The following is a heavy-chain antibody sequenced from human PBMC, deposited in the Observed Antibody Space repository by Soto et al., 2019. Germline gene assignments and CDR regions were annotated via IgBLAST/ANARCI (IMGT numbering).Heavy chain of an antibody. Sequence: GGSLRLSCAASGSIFTGYGMNWVRQAPGMGLEWVATISNTGGGTYYADSVKGRFTISRDNSKNTLYLQMSSLRVEDTAVYYCAKDRLAGNFDYWGQGTQVTVS. V-gene: IGHV3-23*01. CDR1: GSIFTGYG. J-gene: IGHJ4*02. CDR2: ISNTGGGT. CDR3: AKDRLAGNFDY.